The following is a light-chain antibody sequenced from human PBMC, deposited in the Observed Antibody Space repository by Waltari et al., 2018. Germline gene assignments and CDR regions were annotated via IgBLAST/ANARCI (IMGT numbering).Light chain of an antibody. CDR1: ESINSW. V-gene: IGKV1-5*03. Sequence: DIQMTQSPSTLSASVGDRVTISCRATESINSWLAWYQHKPGKAPKLLISRSFNLESGVPSRFSGSGSGTEFILTISSLQPDDLATYHCQQYKRPPWTFGQGTKV. CDR3: QQYKRPPWT. J-gene: IGKJ1*01. CDR2: RSF.